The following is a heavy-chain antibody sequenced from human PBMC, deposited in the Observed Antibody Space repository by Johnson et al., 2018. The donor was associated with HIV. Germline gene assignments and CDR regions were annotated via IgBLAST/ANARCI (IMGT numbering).Heavy chain of an antibody. CDR3: ARGGAGGNSEGAFDI. CDR2: ISYDGSNK. CDR1: GFTVSSYA. J-gene: IGHJ3*02. Sequence: VQLVESGGGVVQPGRSLRLSCAASGFTVSSYAMHWVRQAPGKGLEWVAVISYDGSNKYYADSVKGRFTISRDNSKNTLYLQMNSLRAEDTAVYYCARGGAGGNSEGAFDIWGQGTMVTVSS. D-gene: IGHD4-23*01. V-gene: IGHV3-30*14.